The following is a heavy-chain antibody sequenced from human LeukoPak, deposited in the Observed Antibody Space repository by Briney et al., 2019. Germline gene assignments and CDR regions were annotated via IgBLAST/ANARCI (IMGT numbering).Heavy chain of an antibody. CDR2: LRYNGITA. CDR3: AHLSLNTGTAY. J-gene: IGHJ4*02. Sequence: PWRSLRLSCVASGLALREYGMHWVRQAPGKGPEWVSFLRYNGITAYYPASVNGRFTTSRDDSKNTLYLQMTSLRVENTATYYRAHLSLNTGTAYWGRGTRVTVSS. V-gene: IGHV3-30*02. CDR1: GLALREYG. D-gene: IGHD1-14*01.